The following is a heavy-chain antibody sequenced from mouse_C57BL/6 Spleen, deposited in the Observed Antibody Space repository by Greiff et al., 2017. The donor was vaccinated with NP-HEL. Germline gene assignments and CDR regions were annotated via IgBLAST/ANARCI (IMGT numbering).Heavy chain of an antibody. V-gene: IGHV1-15*01. Sequence: QVHVKQSGAELVRPGASVTLSCKASGYTFTDYEMHWVKQTPVHGLEWIGAIDPETGGTAYNQKFKGKAILTADKSSSTAYMELRSLTSEDSAVYYCTRGRIYYYGSSYEEDAMDYWGQGTSVTVSS. CDR3: TRGRIYYYGSSYEEDAMDY. D-gene: IGHD1-1*01. J-gene: IGHJ4*01. CDR1: GYTFTDYE. CDR2: IDPETGGT.